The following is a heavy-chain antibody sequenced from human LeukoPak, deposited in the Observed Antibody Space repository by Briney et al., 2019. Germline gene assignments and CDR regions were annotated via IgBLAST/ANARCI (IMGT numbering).Heavy chain of an antibody. CDR2: IYYSGST. V-gene: IGHV4-59*01. J-gene: IGHJ5*02. CDR1: GGSISSYY. Sequence: SETLSLTCTVSGGSISSYYWSWIRQPPGKGLEWIGYIYYSGSTNYNPSLKSRATISVDTSKNQFSLKLSSVTAADTAVYYCARELRDRFDPWGQGTLVTVSS. D-gene: IGHD3-3*01. CDR3: ARELRDRFDP.